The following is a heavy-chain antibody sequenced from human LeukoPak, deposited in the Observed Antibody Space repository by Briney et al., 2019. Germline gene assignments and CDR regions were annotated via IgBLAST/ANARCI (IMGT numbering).Heavy chain of an antibody. J-gene: IGHJ4*02. CDR3: ARGLLWFAELSPFGH. V-gene: IGHV1-3*01. Sequence: ASVKVSCKASGYTFTSYAMHWVRQAPGQRLEWMGWINAGNGNTKYSQKYQGRLTITSDTSATTVYMELSSLRPEDTAFYYCARGLLWFAELSPFGHWGQGTLVTVSS. D-gene: IGHD3-10*01. CDR1: GYTFTSYA. CDR2: INAGNGNT.